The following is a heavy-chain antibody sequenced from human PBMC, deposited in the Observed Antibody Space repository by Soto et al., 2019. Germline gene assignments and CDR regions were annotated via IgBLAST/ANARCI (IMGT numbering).Heavy chain of an antibody. D-gene: IGHD6-13*01. Sequence: QVQLQESGPGLVKPSQTLSLTCTVSGGSISSGDYYWSWIRQPPGKGLEWIGYIYYSGSTYYSPSLKSRVYISLDPSKNPLSLKLTSVTAADTAVYYCARLGSSSWSGWFYPWGQGTPVTVSS. J-gene: IGHJ5*02. CDR3: ARLGSSSWSGWFYP. CDR2: IYYSGST. CDR1: GGSISSGDYY. V-gene: IGHV4-30-4*01.